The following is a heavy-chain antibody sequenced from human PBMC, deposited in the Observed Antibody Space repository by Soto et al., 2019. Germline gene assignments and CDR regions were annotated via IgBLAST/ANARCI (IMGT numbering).Heavy chain of an antibody. D-gene: IGHD2-15*01. CDR2: ISSSSTTK. CDR3: ARDGCSGSNCLNWFDP. J-gene: IGHJ5*02. V-gene: IGHV3-48*01. Sequence: GGSLRLSCAASGFTFSSYSMNWVRQAPGKGLEWVSYISSSSTTKYYADSVKGRFTISRDNAKNSLYLQMNSLRAEDTAVYYCARDGCSGSNCLNWFDPWGQGTMVTVSS. CDR1: GFTFSSYS.